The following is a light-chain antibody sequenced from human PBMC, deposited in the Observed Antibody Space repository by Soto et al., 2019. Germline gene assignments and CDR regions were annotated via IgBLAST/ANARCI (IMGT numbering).Light chain of an antibody. CDR1: QSVSSY. J-gene: IGKJ1*01. CDR2: DAT. CDR3: QQRSNWPRT. Sequence: EIVLTQSPATLSFSPGERATLSCRASQSVSSYLAWYQQKPCQAPRLLIYDATNRATGIPARFSGSGSGTDFTLTISSLEPEDFAVYYCQQRSNWPRTFGQGTKV. V-gene: IGKV3-11*01.